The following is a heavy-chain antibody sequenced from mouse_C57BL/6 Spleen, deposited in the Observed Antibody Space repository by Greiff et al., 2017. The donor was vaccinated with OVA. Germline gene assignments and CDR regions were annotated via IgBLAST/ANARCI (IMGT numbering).Heavy chain of an antibody. Sequence: EVQGVESGAELVKPGASVKLSCTASGFNIKDYYMHWVKQRTEQGLEWIGRIDPEDGETKYAPKFQGKATITADTSSNTAYLQLSSLTSEDTAVYYCARPTTVVATNFDYWGQGTTLTVSS. V-gene: IGHV14-2*01. CDR3: ARPTTVVATNFDY. J-gene: IGHJ2*01. CDR1: GFNIKDYY. CDR2: IDPEDGET. D-gene: IGHD1-1*01.